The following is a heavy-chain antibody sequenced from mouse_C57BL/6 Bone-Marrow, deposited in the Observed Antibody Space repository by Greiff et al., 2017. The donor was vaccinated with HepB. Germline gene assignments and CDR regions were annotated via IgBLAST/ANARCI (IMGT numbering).Heavy chain of an antibody. Sequence: QVQLQQPGAELVKPGASVKLSCKASGYTFTSYWMQWVKQRPGQGLEWIGEIDPSDSYTNYNQKFKGKATLTVDTSSSTAYMQLSSLTSEDSAVYYCARYLWDPAWFAYWGQGTLVTVSA. D-gene: IGHD4-1*01. CDR2: IDPSDSYT. J-gene: IGHJ3*01. V-gene: IGHV1-50*01. CDR3: ARYLWDPAWFAY. CDR1: GYTFTSYW.